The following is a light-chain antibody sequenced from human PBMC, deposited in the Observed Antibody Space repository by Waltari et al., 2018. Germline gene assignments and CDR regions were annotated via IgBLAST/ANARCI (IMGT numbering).Light chain of an antibody. CDR2: GAS. V-gene: IGKV3-20*01. Sequence: ETVLTQSPGTVAFSPGEGDTLSCTASQTVSSDYVAWYQQKPGQVPTLLIYGASSRAPGIPDRFSGSGTGTHFTLTIRRLEPEDSAVYYCQQYGTSAKFGQGTRVEIK. CDR1: QTVSSDY. CDR3: QQYGTSAK. J-gene: IGKJ1*01.